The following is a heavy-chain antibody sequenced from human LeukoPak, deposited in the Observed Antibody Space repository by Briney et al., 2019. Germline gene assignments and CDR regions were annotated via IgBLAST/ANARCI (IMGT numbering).Heavy chain of an antibody. CDR3: ARDAIVRDYSNSDY. CDR2: INPNSGGT. Sequence: GASVTVSYKASGYTFTGYYIHWVRQAPGQGLEWMGWINPNSGGTNYAQKFQGRVTMTRDTSISTAYMELSRLTSDDTAVYYCARDAIVRDYSNSDYWGQGTLVTVSS. V-gene: IGHV1-2*02. CDR1: GYTFTGYY. D-gene: IGHD4-11*01. J-gene: IGHJ4*02.